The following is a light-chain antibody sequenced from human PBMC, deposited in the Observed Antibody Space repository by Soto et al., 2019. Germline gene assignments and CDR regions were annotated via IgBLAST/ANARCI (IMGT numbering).Light chain of an antibody. Sequence: EIVLTQSPPTLSLSPGERATLSCRASQSISSFLAWYQQRPGQAPSLLISDGSNRATGIPARFSGSGSGTDLTLTITSLEPEDFAVYYCQQHYNWPRITFGQGTRLEIK. V-gene: IGKV3-11*01. CDR3: QQHYNWPRIT. J-gene: IGKJ5*01. CDR1: QSISSF. CDR2: DGS.